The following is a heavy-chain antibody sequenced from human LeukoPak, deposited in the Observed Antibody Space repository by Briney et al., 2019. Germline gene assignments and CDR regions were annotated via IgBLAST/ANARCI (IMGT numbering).Heavy chain of an antibody. D-gene: IGHD6-19*01. CDR3: ARDSYLLGYSSGWDDY. CDR2: ISSSGSTI. J-gene: IGHJ4*02. CDR1: GFTFSDYY. V-gene: IGHV3-11*01. Sequence: GGSLRLSCAASGFTFSDYYMSWIRQAPGKGLEWVSYISSSGSTIYYADSVKGRFTISRDNAKNSLYLQMNSLRAEDTAVYYCARDSYLLGYSSGWDDYWGQGTLVTVSS.